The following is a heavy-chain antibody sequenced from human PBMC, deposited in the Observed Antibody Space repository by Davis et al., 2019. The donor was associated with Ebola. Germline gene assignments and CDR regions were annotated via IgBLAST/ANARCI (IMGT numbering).Heavy chain of an antibody. V-gene: IGHV4-39*01. Sequence: MPSETLSLTCTVSGGSISSSSYYWGWIRQPPGKGLEWIGSIYYSGSTYYNPSLKSRVTISVDTSKNQFSLKLSSVTAADTAVYYCARPPRSRSSSWFDYWGQGTLVTVSS. D-gene: IGHD6-13*01. CDR2: IYYSGST. J-gene: IGHJ4*02. CDR1: GGSISSSSYY. CDR3: ARPPRSRSSSWFDY.